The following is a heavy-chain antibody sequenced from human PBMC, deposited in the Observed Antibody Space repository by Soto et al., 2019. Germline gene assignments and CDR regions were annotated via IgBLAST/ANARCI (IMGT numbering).Heavy chain of an antibody. D-gene: IGHD1-26*01. V-gene: IGHV3-23*01. CDR1: GFTFSSYA. Sequence: GGSLRLSCAASGFTFSSYAMSWVRQAPGKGLEWVSAIGASGACTYYADSVKGRFTISRDNSKDTLHLQMNSLRAEDTAVYYCALSKTGSYFDYWGQGTLVTVSS. CDR2: IGASGACT. J-gene: IGHJ4*02. CDR3: ALSKTGSYFDY.